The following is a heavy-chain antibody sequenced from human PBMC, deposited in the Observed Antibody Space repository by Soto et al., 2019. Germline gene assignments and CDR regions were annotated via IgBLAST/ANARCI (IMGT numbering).Heavy chain of an antibody. CDR2: IDPSDSYT. V-gene: IGHV5-10-1*01. Sequence: GESLKISCKGSGYSFTSYWISWVRQMPGKGLEWMGRIDPSDSYTNYSPSFQGHVIISADKSISTAYLQWSSLKASDTAMYYCARQTRIAVAGTYYFDYWGQGTLVTVSS. J-gene: IGHJ4*02. CDR1: GYSFTSYW. D-gene: IGHD6-19*01. CDR3: ARQTRIAVAGTYYFDY.